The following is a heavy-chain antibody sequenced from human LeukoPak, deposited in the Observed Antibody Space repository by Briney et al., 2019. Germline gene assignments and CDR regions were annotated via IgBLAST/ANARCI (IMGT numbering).Heavy chain of an antibody. Sequence: ASVKVSCKASGYTFTSYDINWVRQATGQGLEWMGWMNPNSGNTGYAQKFQGRVTMTEDTSTDTAYMELSSLRSEDTAVYYCATDPFDGDWGKWGQGTLVTVSS. CDR1: GYTFTSYD. CDR3: ATDPFDGDWGK. J-gene: IGHJ4*02. CDR2: MNPNSGNT. V-gene: IGHV1-8*01. D-gene: IGHD4-17*01.